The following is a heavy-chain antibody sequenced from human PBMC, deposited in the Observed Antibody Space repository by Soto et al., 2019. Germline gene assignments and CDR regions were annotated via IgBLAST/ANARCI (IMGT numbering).Heavy chain of an antibody. V-gene: IGHV3-23*01. D-gene: IGHD3-10*01. CDR2: ISGSGGST. Sequence: EVQLLESGGGLVQTGGSLRLSCAASGFTFSSYAMSWVRQAPGKGLEWVSAISGSGGSTYYADSVKGRFTFSRYNSNNTLYMQMISLRAEDTAVYYCASGVFYWGQGTLVTVSS. J-gene: IGHJ4*02. CDR1: GFTFSSYA. CDR3: ASGVFY.